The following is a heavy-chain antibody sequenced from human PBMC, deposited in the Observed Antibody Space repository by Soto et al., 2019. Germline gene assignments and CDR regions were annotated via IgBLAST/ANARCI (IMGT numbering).Heavy chain of an antibody. CDR3: ASRRFGVGVTTASYYYYGMDV. CDR1: GFIFDNYA. V-gene: IGHV3-23*01. D-gene: IGHD3-3*01. CDR2: INDGGDKT. J-gene: IGHJ6*02. Sequence: GGSLRLSCAASGFIFDNYAMTWVRQAPGKGLEWVSSINDGGDKTYYAESLKGRFTISRDNSNNTLYLQMNSLRAEDAAVYYCASRRFGVGVTTASYYYYGMDVWGQGTTVTVSS.